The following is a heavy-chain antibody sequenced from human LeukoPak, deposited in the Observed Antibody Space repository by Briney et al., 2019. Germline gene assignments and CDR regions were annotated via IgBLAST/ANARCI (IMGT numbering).Heavy chain of an antibody. CDR2: IYSGGST. D-gene: IGHD3-22*01. V-gene: IGHV3-53*01. Sequence: GGSLRLSCAASGFTVSNNYMSWVRQAPGKGLEWVSVIYSGGSTFYADSVKGRFTISRDNSKNTLYLQMNSLRAEDTAVYYCARAPYDSSGYPYWGQGTLVTVSS. CDR3: ARAPYDSSGYPY. CDR1: GFTVSNNY. J-gene: IGHJ4*02.